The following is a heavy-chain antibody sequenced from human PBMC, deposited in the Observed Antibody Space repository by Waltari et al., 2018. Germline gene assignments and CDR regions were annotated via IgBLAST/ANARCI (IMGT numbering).Heavy chain of an antibody. CDR2: IYSNGDT. CDR1: GASINSRGFY. V-gene: IGHV4-31*09. CDR3: ARAGDSYYAMDV. D-gene: IGHD2-21*01. Sequence: QVYLQESGPGLVKPSQTLSLTCTVSGASINSRGFYWIWIRHHPGKGLEWVGYIYSNGDTFYNPSLKSRVIISVDKSRNQLSLKMTSATAADSAVYFCARAGDSYYAMDVRGQGTTVTVSS. J-gene: IGHJ6*02.